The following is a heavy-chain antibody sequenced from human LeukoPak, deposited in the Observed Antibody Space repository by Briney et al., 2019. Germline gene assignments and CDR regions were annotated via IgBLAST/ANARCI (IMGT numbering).Heavy chain of an antibody. J-gene: IGHJ6*02. V-gene: IGHV3-23*01. D-gene: IGHD3-10*01. Sequence: PGGSLRLSCAASGFTFSSYAMSWVRQAPGKGLEWVSAISGSGGSTYYADSVKGRFTISRDNSKNMLYLQMNSLRAEDTAVYYCARIVLVRGVIYYGMDVWGQGTTVTVSS. CDR3: ARIVLVRGVIYYGMDV. CDR1: GFTFSSYA. CDR2: ISGSGGST.